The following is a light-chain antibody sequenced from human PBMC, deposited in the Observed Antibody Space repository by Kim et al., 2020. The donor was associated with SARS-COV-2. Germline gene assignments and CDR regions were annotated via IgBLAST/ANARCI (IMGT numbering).Light chain of an antibody. Sequence: SASGGDRLTITRRASQSITNYLNWYQQRPGKAPKLLIYSASSLQSGVPSRFSGSGSGTDFTLTISGLLPEDFATYYCQQSYTTPFTFGQGTKLEI. CDR3: QQSYTTPFT. CDR2: SAS. V-gene: IGKV1-39*01. CDR1: QSITNY. J-gene: IGKJ2*01.